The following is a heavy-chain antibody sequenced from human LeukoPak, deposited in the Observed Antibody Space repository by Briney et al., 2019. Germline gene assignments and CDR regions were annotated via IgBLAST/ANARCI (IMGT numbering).Heavy chain of an antibody. J-gene: IGHJ3*02. D-gene: IGHD1-1*01. CDR2: ISSSGSTI. V-gene: IGHV3-11*01. Sequence: GGSLRLSCAASGFTFSDYYMTWIRQAPGKGLEWVSYISSSGSTISYADSVKGRFTISRDNAKNSLYLQMNSLRAEDTAVYYCARTRYPNTFDIWGQGTMVTVSS. CDR3: ARTRYPNTFDI. CDR1: GFTFSDYY.